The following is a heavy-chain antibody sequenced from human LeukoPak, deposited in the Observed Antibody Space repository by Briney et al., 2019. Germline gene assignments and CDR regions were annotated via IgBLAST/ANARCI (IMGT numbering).Heavy chain of an antibody. CDR1: GGSISSGGYY. D-gene: IGHD1-7*01. J-gene: IGHJ5*02. CDR2: IYYSGST. Sequence: SQTLSLTCTVSGGSISSGGYYWSWIRQHPGKGLEWIGSIYYSGSTNYNPSLQGRVTISLDTSRNQFSLKLSSVTAADTAVYCCARLGYNWNYGWFDPWGQGTLVTVSS. CDR3: ARLGYNWNYGWFDP. V-gene: IGHV4-31*03.